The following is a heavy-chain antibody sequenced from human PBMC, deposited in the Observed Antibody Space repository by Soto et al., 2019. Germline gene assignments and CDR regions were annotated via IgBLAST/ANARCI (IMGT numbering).Heavy chain of an antibody. CDR3: AKDVVPAANFYYYYGMDV. CDR1: GFTFDDYA. D-gene: IGHD2-2*01. V-gene: IGHV3-9*01. J-gene: IGHJ6*02. CDR2: ISWNSGSI. Sequence: VQLVESGGGLVQPGRSLRLSCAASGFTFDDYAMHWVRQAPGKGLEWVSGISWNSGSIGYADSVKGRFTISRDNAKNSLFLQMNSLRAEDTALYYCAKDVVPAANFYYYYGMDVWGQGTTVTVSS.